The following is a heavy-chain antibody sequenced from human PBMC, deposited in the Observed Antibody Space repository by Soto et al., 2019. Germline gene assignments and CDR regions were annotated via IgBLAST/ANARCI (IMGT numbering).Heavy chain of an antibody. CDR1: GGSISSSNYY. Sequence: PSETLSLTCTVSGGSISSSNYYWGWIRQPPGKGLEWIGSIFYSGSTYYNPSLKSRVTISVDTSKNQFSLKLSSVTAADTAVYYCARHLTYCSAGSCYSDFPYYGMDVWGQGTTVT. CDR3: ARHLTYCSAGSCYSDFPYYGMDV. CDR2: IFYSGST. V-gene: IGHV4-39*01. J-gene: IGHJ6*02. D-gene: IGHD2-15*01.